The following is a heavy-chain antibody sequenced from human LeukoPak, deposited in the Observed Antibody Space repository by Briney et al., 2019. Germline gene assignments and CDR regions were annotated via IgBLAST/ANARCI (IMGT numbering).Heavy chain of an antibody. V-gene: IGHV3-30*18. Sequence: GGSLRLSCAASEFTFSAYAMHWVRQAPGKGLEWVAGISYDGSNKYYTDSVKGRFTISRDNSKNTLHLQMNSLRAEDTAVYYCAKDSYSKGDFWGQGVLVTVSS. J-gene: IGHJ4*02. D-gene: IGHD6-13*01. CDR2: ISYDGSNK. CDR1: EFTFSAYA. CDR3: AKDSYSKGDF.